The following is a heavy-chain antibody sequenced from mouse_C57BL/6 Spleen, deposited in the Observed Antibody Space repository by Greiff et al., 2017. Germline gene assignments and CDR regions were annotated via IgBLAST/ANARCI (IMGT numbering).Heavy chain of an antibody. CDR2: IPPNSGST. CDR1: GYTFTSYW. CDR3: ARRGGSHAMDY. Sequence: VQLQQPGAELVKPGASVKLSCKASGYTFTSYWMHWVKQRPGQGLEWIGMIPPNSGSTNYNEKFKSKATLTVDKSSSTAYMQLSSLTSEDSAVYYCARRGGSHAMDYWGQGTSVTVSS. J-gene: IGHJ4*01. V-gene: IGHV1-64*01.